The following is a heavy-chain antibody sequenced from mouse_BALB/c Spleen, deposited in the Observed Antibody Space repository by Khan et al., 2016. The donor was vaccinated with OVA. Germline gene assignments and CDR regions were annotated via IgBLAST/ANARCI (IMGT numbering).Heavy chain of an antibody. V-gene: IGHV5-15*02. Sequence: EVELVESGGGLVQPGGSRKLSCAASGFTFIDYGMAWVRQTPGKGPEWIAFISSVAYSIYYEDTVTGRFTISRENAKNTLYLEMSSLRSDDTAMYYCARGGFAYWGQGTLATVSA. CDR1: GFTFIDYG. CDR3: ARGGFAY. CDR2: ISSVAYSI. J-gene: IGHJ3*01.